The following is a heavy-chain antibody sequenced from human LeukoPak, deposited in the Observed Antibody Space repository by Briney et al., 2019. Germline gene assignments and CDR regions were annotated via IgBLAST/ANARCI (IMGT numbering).Heavy chain of an antibody. V-gene: IGHV3-21*04. CDR3: ARGGGLDV. D-gene: IGHD3-16*01. Sequence: GGSLRLSCAASGFTFSGYSMNWIRQAPGKGLEWVSSFGTRSTSVYHAGSVKGRFAISRDNAKNSLYLQMNSLRAEDTAVYFCARGGGLDVWGQGATVTVSS. CDR1: GFTFSGYS. CDR2: FGTRSTSV. J-gene: IGHJ6*02.